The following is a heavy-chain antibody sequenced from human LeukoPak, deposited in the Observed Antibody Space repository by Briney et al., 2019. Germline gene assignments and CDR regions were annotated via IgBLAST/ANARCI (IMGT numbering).Heavy chain of an antibody. CDR1: GFTFDDYG. J-gene: IGHJ5*02. CDR3: ARVAVIVPPARGVYNWFDP. Sequence: GGSLRLSCAASGFTFDDYGMSWVRQAPGKGLVWVSRINTDGSSTSYADSVKGRFTISRDNAKNTLYLQMNSLRAEDTAVYYCARVAVIVPPARGVYNWFDPWGQGTLVTVSS. V-gene: IGHV3-74*01. D-gene: IGHD2/OR15-2a*01. CDR2: INTDGSST.